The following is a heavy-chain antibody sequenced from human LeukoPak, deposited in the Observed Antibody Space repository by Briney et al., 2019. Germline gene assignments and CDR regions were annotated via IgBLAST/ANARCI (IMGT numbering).Heavy chain of an antibody. CDR1: GFTFDDYG. Sequence: GGSLRLSCAAPGFTFDDYGMTWVRQPPGKGLEWVSGIDWNGGSTGYADSVKGRFTISRDNAKNSLYLQMDSLRAEDTALYYCARALRVGSSGYYYFDYWGQGTLVTVSS. D-gene: IGHD6-25*01. CDR2: IDWNGGST. V-gene: IGHV3-20*04. J-gene: IGHJ4*02. CDR3: ARALRVGSSGYYYFDY.